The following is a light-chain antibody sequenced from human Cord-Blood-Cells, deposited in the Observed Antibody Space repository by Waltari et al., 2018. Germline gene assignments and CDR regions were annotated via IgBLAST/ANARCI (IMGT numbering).Light chain of an antibody. CDR1: SSNTGSNY. Sequence: QSVLTQPPSASGTPGQRVTISCSGSSSNTGSNYVYWYQQLPGTAPKHLIYRNNQRPSVVPDRFAGSKSGTSASLAISGLRSEDEADYYCAAWDDSLSGVVFGGGTKLTVL. J-gene: IGLJ2*01. V-gene: IGLV1-47*01. CDR3: AAWDDSLSGVV. CDR2: RNN.